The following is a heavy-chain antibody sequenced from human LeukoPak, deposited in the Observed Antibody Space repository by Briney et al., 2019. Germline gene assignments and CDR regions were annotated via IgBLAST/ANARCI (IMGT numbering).Heavy chain of an antibody. CDR2: IWYDGSNK. J-gene: IGHJ5*02. CDR1: GFTFSSYG. D-gene: IGHD3-10*01. V-gene: IGHV3-33*01. Sequence: GGSLRLSCAAFGFTFSSYGMHWVRQAPGKGLEWVAVIWYDGSNKYYADSVKGRFTISRDNSKNTLYLQMNSLRAEDTAVYYCARDREYWFDPWGQGTLATVSS. CDR3: ARDREYWFDP.